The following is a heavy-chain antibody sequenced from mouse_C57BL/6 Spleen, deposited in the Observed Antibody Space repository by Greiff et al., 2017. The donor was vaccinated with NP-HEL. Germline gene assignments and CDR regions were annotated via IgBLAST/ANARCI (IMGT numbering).Heavy chain of an antibody. V-gene: IGHV1-64*01. D-gene: IGHD2-2*01. Sequence: VKLQQPGAELVKPGASVKLSCKASGYTFTSYWMHWVKQRPGQGLEWIGMIHPNSGSTNYNEKFKSKATLTVDKSSSTAYMQLSSLTSEDSAVYYCARSPPMVTTGDYAMDYWGQGTSVTVSS. CDR2: IHPNSGST. CDR3: ARSPPMVTTGDYAMDY. J-gene: IGHJ4*01. CDR1: GYTFTSYW.